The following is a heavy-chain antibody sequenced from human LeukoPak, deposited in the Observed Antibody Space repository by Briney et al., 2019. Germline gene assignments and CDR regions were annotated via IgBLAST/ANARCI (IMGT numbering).Heavy chain of an antibody. Sequence: PGGSLRLSCAASGFTFSSYAMHWVRQAPGKGLEYVSAISSNGGSTYYANSVKGRFTISRDNSKNTLYLQMGSLRAEDMAVYYCARAIGLSDVWGKGTTVTVSS. CDR3: ARAIGLSDV. CDR2: ISSNGGST. D-gene: IGHD1-26*01. V-gene: IGHV3-64*01. J-gene: IGHJ6*04. CDR1: GFTFSSYA.